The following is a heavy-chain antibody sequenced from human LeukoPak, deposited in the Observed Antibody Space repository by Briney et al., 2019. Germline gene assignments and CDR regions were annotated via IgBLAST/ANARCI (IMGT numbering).Heavy chain of an antibody. Sequence: PGGSLRLSCVASGFTFINYGMHWVRQAPGKGLEWVAVIWYDGSDNDNADSVKGRFTISRDNSKNTLYLQMNSLRAEDTAVYYCARGALWFGELPAAWDYWGQGTLVTVSS. D-gene: IGHD3-10*01. CDR2: IWYDGSDN. J-gene: IGHJ4*02. V-gene: IGHV3-33*01. CDR3: ARGALWFGELPAAWDY. CDR1: GFTFINYG.